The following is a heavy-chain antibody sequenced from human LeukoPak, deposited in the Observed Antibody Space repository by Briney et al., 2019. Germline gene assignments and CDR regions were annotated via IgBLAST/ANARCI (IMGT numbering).Heavy chain of an antibody. CDR3: ARGYSSSWYLNWFDP. D-gene: IGHD6-13*01. Sequence: SETPSLTCTVSGYSISSGYYWAWLRQTPGKGLEWIGNIYHTGSTYYNPSLKSRVTISVDTSRNQFSLKLSSVTAADTAVYYCARGYSSSWYLNWFDPWGQGTLVTVSS. V-gene: IGHV4-38-2*02. CDR1: GYSISSGYY. CDR2: IYHTGST. J-gene: IGHJ5*02.